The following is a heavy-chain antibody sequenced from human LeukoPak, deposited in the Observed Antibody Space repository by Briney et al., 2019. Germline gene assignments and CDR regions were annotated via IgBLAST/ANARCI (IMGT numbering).Heavy chain of an antibody. CDR1: GYTFTSYD. D-gene: IGHD6-13*01. J-gene: IGHJ6*02. V-gene: IGHV1-8*01. CDR3: ARVGSSSWYLYYYYGMDV. CDR2: MNPNSGNT. Sequence: ASVKVSCKASGYTFTSYDINWVRQATGQGLEWMGWMNPNSGNTGYAQKFQGRVTMTRNTSISTAYMELSSLRSEDTAVYYCARVGSSSWYLYYYYGMDVWGQGTTVTVSS.